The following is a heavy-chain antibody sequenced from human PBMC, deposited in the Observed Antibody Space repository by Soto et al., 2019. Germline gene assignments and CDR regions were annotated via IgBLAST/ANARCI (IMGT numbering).Heavy chain of an antibody. CDR3: ARRPRTGDFDY. Sequence: QVQLVQSGAEVKKPGASVRVSCKASGYTFTAYFLHWVRQAPGQGFEWMGWINPNTGDTRYTQKFQDWVTMTRDTSIKPVYMELKSRGSDDTAGYYCARRPRTGDFDYWGQGTLVAVSS. CDR1: GYTFTAYF. CDR2: INPNTGDT. D-gene: IGHD7-27*01. J-gene: IGHJ4*02. V-gene: IGHV1-2*04.